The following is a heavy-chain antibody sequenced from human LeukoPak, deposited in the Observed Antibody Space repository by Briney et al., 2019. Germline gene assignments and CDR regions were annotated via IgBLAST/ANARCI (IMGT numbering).Heavy chain of an antibody. CDR3: AREGDYYDSSGYYYASWFDP. CDR2: INISGGTT. Sequence: ASVKVSCKASGYSFSNYYIHWVRQAPGQGLEWMGIINISGGTTIYAQKFQGRVTITADESTSTAYMELSSLRSEDTAVYHCAREGDYYDSSGYYYASWFDPWGQGTLVTVSS. V-gene: IGHV1-46*01. J-gene: IGHJ5*02. D-gene: IGHD3-22*01. CDR1: GYSFSNYY.